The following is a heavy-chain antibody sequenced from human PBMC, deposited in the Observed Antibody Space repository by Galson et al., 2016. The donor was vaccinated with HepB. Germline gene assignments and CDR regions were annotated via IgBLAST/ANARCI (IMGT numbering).Heavy chain of an antibody. Sequence: SLRLSCAASGFTFSNYGMHWVRQAPGKGLEWVALIWSDGSTKHNADSVKGRFTISRDNSESTVYLQMNSLRVEDTAVYYCARDRLGGRPTYYYYYDMDVWGQGTTVTVSS. CDR1: GFTFSNYG. V-gene: IGHV3-33*01. D-gene: IGHD5-12*01. CDR3: ARDRLGGRPTYYYYYDMDV. CDR2: IWSDGSTK. J-gene: IGHJ6*02.